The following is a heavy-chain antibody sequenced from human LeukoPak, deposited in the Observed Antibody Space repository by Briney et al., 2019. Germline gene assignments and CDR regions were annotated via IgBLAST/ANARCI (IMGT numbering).Heavy chain of an antibody. V-gene: IGHV4-59*08. J-gene: IGHJ4*02. Sequence: PSETLSLTCTVSGGSIGNYYWSWIRQPPGKGLEWIGYIYHSGSTDYNPSLKSRLTISVDTSKNQFSLKLRSVTAADAAVYYCARDWLDSGTPDRFDYWGQGTLVTVSS. CDR2: IYHSGST. D-gene: IGHD3-3*01. CDR3: ARDWLDSGTPDRFDY. CDR1: GGSIGNYY.